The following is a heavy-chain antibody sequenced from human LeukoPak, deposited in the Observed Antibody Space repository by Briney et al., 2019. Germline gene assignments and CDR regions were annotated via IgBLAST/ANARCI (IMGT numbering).Heavy chain of an antibody. J-gene: IGHJ4*02. D-gene: IGHD3-16*01. V-gene: IGHV4-39*07. Sequence: PSETLSLTCTVSGGSISSGGYYWSWIRQPPGKGLEWIGEINHSGSTNYNPSLKSRVTISVDTSKNQFSLKLSSVTAADTAVYYCARDLNYDYVWGSLRPNKYYFDYWGQGTLVTVSS. CDR2: INHSGST. CDR3: ARDLNYDYVWGSLRPNKYYFDY. CDR1: GGSISSGGYY.